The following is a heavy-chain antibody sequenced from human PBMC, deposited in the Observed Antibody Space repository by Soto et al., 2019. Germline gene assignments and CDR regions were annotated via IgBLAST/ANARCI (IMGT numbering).Heavy chain of an antibody. J-gene: IGHJ3*02. D-gene: IGHD3-22*01. V-gene: IGHV1-46*01. Sequence: VASVKVSCKASGYTFTSYYMHWVRQAPGQGLEWMGIINPSGGSTSYAQKFQGRVTMTRDTSTSTVYMELSSLRSEDTAVYYCARDQVPYYYDSSDPVDAFDIWGQGTMVTVSS. CDR1: GYTFTSYY. CDR2: INPSGGST. CDR3: ARDQVPYYYDSSDPVDAFDI.